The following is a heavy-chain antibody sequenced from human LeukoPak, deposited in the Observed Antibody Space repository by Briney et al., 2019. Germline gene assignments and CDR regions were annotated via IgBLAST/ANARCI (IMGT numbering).Heavy chain of an antibody. J-gene: IGHJ4*02. V-gene: IGHV5-51*01. Sequence: GESLKISCKGSGYSFTSYWIGWVRPMPGKGVEWMGIIYPGDSETSYSPSFQGQATIPADKSITTAHLQCSSLKSSDTAMYYCARGDYGDFRIYYTLFDYWGQGTLVTVSS. CDR2: IYPGDSET. CDR3: ARGDYGDFRIYYTLFDY. CDR1: GYSFTSYW. D-gene: IGHD4-17*01.